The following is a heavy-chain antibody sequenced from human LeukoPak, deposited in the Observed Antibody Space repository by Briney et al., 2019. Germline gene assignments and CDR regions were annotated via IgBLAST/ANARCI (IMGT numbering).Heavy chain of an antibody. CDR3: ARVAAGIGFFQH. CDR2: IHHSGST. J-gene: IGHJ1*01. D-gene: IGHD6-13*01. Sequence: SETLSLTCIVSGYSISSGYYWGWIRQPPGKGLEWIGNIHHSGSTYYNPSPKSRVTISVDTSKNQLSLKLNSVTAADTAVYYCARVAAGIGFFQHWGQGTLVTVS. V-gene: IGHV4-38-2*02. CDR1: GYSISSGYY.